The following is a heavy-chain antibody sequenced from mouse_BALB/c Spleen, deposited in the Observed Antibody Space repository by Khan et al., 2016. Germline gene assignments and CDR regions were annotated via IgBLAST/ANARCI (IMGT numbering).Heavy chain of an antibody. CDR2: IGSGGSYT. J-gene: IGHJ4*01. CDR3: ARRGYYYRYYYYPMDY. Sequence: EVELVESGGALVKPGGSLKLSCAASGFTFSSYAMSWVRQTPEKRLEWVASIGSGGSYTNYPDSVKGRFTISRDNDKNTLYLQMSSLRSEDTAMYYSARRGYYYRYYYYPMDYWGQGTSVTVSS. V-gene: IGHV5-9-3*01. CDR1: GFTFSSYA. D-gene: IGHD2-14*01.